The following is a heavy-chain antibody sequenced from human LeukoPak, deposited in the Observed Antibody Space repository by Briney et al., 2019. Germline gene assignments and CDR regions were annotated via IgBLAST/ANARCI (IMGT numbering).Heavy chain of an antibody. D-gene: IGHD6-13*01. CDR2: IYTSGST. J-gene: IGHJ4*02. V-gene: IGHV4-4*07. Sequence: TETLSLTCTVFGDSISTFYWSWIRQPAGKGLEWIGHIYTSGSTNYNPSLKSRVTMSVDTSKNQFFLKLSSVTAADTAVYYCARDVVAAVGSFDYWGQGILVTVSS. CDR1: GDSISTFY. CDR3: ARDVVAAVGSFDY.